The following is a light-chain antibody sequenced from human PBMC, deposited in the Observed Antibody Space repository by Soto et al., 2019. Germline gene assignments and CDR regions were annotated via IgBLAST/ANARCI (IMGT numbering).Light chain of an antibody. CDR1: SSDVGAYNS. Sequence: QSAMTKPASVSGSPGQSITISCTGTSSDVGAYNSVAWYQHNPGKAPKLMIYDVSNRPSGVSSRFSGSKSANTASLSISGLQADDEADYYFSSYTSSSTLVFGTGTKVTVL. CDR3: SSYTSSSTLV. V-gene: IGLV2-14*01. CDR2: DVS. J-gene: IGLJ1*01.